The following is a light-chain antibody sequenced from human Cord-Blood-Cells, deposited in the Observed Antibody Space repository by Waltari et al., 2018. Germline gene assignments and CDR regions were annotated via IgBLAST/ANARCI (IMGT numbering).Light chain of an antibody. V-gene: IGKV1-39*01. J-gene: IGKJ2*01. CDR1: QSISSY. CDR3: QQSYSTPPYT. Sequence: DIQMTQSPSSLSTSVGVRVTIPCRASQSISSYLNWYQQKPGKAPKLLIYAASSLQSGVPSRFSGSGSGTDVTLTISSLQPEDFATYYCQQSYSTPPYTFGQGTKLEIK. CDR2: AAS.